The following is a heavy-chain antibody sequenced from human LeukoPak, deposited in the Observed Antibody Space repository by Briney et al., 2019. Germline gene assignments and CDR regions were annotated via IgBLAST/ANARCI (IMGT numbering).Heavy chain of an antibody. Sequence: SETLSLTCTVSGCSISSYYWSWIRQPPGKELKWIGYIYYSGSTNYNPSLKSRVTISVDTSKNQFSLKLSSVTAADTAMYYCARHVDSSGYYTTAVDYWGQGTLVTVSS. CDR3: ARHVDSSGYYTTAVDY. CDR2: IYYSGST. D-gene: IGHD3-22*01. CDR1: GCSISSYY. J-gene: IGHJ4*02. V-gene: IGHV4-59*08.